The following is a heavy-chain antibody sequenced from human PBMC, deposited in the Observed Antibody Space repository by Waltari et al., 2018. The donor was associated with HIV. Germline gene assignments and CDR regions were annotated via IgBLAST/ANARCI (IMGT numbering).Heavy chain of an antibody. Sequence: TLSLQCTVSGGSIDSGGWYWNWIRQTPGKGLEWIGYVRHSGITYYKMSLKSRITVSLDKSKRQFSLRLTSLTVADTAVYFCARATPIQVRGLIINDVFDVWGPGTKVIVSS. CDR2: VRHSGIT. D-gene: IGHD3-10*01. CDR3: ARATPIQVRGLIINDVFDV. J-gene: IGHJ3*01. V-gene: IGHV4-30-4*08. CDR1: GGSIDSGGWY.